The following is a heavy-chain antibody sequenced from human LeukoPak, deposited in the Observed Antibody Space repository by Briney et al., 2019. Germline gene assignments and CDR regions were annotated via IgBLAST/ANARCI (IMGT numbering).Heavy chain of an antibody. D-gene: IGHD3-22*01. J-gene: IGHJ4*02. V-gene: IGHV3-48*01. Sequence: PGRSLRLSCAASGFTFSNYSMNWVRQAPGKGLEWVSYISSRSRTIYYADSVKGRFTISRDNAKNSLNLQMNSLRAEDTAVYYCARDVYYYDSSGYYLPAGADYWGQGTLVTVSS. CDR3: ARDVYYYDSSGYYLPAGADY. CDR1: GFTFSNYS. CDR2: ISSRSRTI.